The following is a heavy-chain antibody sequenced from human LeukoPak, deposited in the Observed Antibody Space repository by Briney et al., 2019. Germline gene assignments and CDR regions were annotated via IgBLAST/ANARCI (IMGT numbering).Heavy chain of an antibody. CDR3: AKMKGHPLQKYYMDV. J-gene: IGHJ6*01. V-gene: IGHV4-38-2*02. Sequence: SETLSLTCTVSGYSISSGYYWGWIRQPPGKGLEWIGSIYHSGSTYYNPSLKSRVTISVDTSKNQFSLKLSSVTAADTAIYYCAKMKGHPLQKYYMDVWGQGTTVTVSS. CDR1: GYSISSGYY. CDR2: IYHSGST. D-gene: IGHD2/OR15-2a*01.